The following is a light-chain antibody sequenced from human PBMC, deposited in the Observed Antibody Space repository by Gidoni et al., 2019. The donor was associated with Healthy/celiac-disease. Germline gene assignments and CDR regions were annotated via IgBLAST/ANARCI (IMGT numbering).Light chain of an antibody. J-gene: IGKJ1*01. V-gene: IGKV1-39*01. CDR2: AAS. CDR3: QQSYSTPPWT. Sequence: DIQMTQSPSSLSASVGDRVTITCRASQSISSYLNWYQQKPGKAPKLLIYAASSLQSGVPSRFSGSGSGTDLTLTISSLQPEDFATYYCQQSYSTPPWTFGPGTKVEIK. CDR1: QSISSY.